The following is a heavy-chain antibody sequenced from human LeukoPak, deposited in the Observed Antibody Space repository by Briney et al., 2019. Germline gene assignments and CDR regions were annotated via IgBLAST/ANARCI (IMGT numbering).Heavy chain of an antibody. Sequence: SVKVSCKASGGIFSSYAISWVRQAPGQGLEWMGRIIPILGIANYAQKFQGRVTITADKSTSTAYMELSSLRSEDTAVYYCARASRTVVPAATIGFGLGDYWGQGTLVTVSS. J-gene: IGHJ4*02. CDR3: ARASRTVVPAATIGFGLGDY. D-gene: IGHD2-2*01. CDR2: IIPILGIA. CDR1: GGIFSSYA. V-gene: IGHV1-69*04.